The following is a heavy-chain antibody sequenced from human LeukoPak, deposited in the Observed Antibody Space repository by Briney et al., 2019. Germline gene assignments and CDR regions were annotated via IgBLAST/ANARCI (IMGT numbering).Heavy chain of an antibody. CDR2: ISSSSSYI. V-gene: IGHV3-21*01. CDR1: GFTFSSYS. Sequence: GGSLRLSCAASGFTFSSYSMNWVRQAPGKGLEWVSSISSSSSYIYYADSVKGRFTISRDNAKNSLYLQMNSLRAEDTAVYYCARDQSSSGPYYFDYWGQGTLVTVSS. D-gene: IGHD6-6*01. J-gene: IGHJ4*02. CDR3: ARDQSSSGPYYFDY.